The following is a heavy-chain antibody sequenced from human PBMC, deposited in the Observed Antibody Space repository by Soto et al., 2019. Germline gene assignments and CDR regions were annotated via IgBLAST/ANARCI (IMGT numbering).Heavy chain of an antibody. D-gene: IGHD2-15*01. CDR1: GYIFTAYS. CDR3: AREENCSDGICYSEYFHR. Sequence: QVQLEQSGAEVKKPGASVKVSCKASGYIFTAYSMHWVRRAPGQGLQWMGVVNPSGGGTNYAQKFQCRISLTRDTSINTFYMDLSSLTSEDTAVYYCAREENCSDGICYSEYFHRWGQGTLVTVSS. CDR2: VNPSGGGT. J-gene: IGHJ1*01. V-gene: IGHV1-46*01.